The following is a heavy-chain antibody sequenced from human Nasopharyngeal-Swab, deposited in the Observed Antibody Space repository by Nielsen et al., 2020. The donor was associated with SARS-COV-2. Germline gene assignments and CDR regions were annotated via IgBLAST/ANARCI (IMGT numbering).Heavy chain of an antibody. CDR2: ISGDGSST. D-gene: IGHD1-26*01. CDR1: GFTSSSFW. CDR3: ARGSGPHGSWDY. J-gene: IGHJ4*02. Sequence: GGSLRLSCAASGFTSSSFWMHLVRQVPGKGLVWISRISGDGSSTSYADSVKGRLTISRDNAKNTLYLQINTLTGEDTAVYHCARGSGPHGSWDYWGQGTLVTVSS. V-gene: IGHV3-74*01.